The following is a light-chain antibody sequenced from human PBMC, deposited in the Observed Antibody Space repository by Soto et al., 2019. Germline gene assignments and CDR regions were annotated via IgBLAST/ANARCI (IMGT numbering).Light chain of an antibody. V-gene: IGKV1-5*03. CDR2: KAS. J-gene: IGKJ1*01. Sequence: DIQMTQSPSTLSGSVGERATITCLASQTISSWLAWYQQKPGKAPKLLIYKASTLKSGIPSRFSGSGSGTEFTLTISSLQPDDFAIYYCQHYNNYSEAFGQGTKVDI. CDR3: QHYNNYSEA. CDR1: QTISSW.